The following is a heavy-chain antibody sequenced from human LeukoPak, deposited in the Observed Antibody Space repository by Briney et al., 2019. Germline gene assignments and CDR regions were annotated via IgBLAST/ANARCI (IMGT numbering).Heavy chain of an antibody. V-gene: IGHV4-59*08. CDR1: GGSISSHY. D-gene: IGHD3-22*01. CDR2: MYYSGST. CDR3: ARQYYDSSGYSYYFDY. J-gene: IGHJ4*02. Sequence: SETLSLTCTVSGGSISSHYWSWIRQRPGKGLEWIGYMYYSGSTNYNPSLKSRVTISVDTSKNQFSLKLSSVTAADTAVYYCARQYYDSSGYSYYFDYWGQGTLVTVSS.